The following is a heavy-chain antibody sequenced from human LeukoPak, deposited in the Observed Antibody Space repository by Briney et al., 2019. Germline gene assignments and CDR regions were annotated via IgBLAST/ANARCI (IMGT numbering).Heavy chain of an antibody. D-gene: IGHD3-16*01. Sequence: GGSLRLSCAASGFTFSSYWMSWVRQARGQGLEWVANIKEDGSEKYYVDGVKGRFTISRDNAKNSLSLQMNSLRAEDTALYYCVGGNSFDYWGQGTLVAVSS. CDR3: VGGNSFDY. CDR2: IKEDGSEK. J-gene: IGHJ4*02. V-gene: IGHV3-7*01. CDR1: GFTFSSYW.